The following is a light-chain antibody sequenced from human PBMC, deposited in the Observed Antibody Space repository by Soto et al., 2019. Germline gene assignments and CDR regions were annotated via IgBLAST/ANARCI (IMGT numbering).Light chain of an antibody. Sequence: DIQMTQSPSTLSASAGDRVTIACRASQTINSWLAWYQQKPGKAPKLLIYKASSLERGVPSRFSGSGSGTECTLTISSLQPDDFATYYCQHYNSSPYTFGQGTKLEIK. CDR1: QTINSW. CDR2: KAS. J-gene: IGKJ2*01. V-gene: IGKV1-5*03. CDR3: QHYNSSPYT.